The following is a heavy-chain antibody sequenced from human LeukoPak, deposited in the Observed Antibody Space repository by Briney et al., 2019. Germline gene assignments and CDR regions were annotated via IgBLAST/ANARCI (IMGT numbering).Heavy chain of an antibody. D-gene: IGHD3-10*01. J-gene: IGHJ4*02. CDR2: IGGSGGST. CDR1: GFTFSTYA. V-gene: IGHV3-23*01. CDR3: TRVTGPTSTVVRGVIIPAFDY. Sequence: GGSLRLSWEASGFTFSTYAMSWVRQAPGRGLGWASPIGGSGGSTYYADSVKGRFTISRDNSKNTLYLQMNSLRAEDTAVYYCTRVTGPTSTVVRGVIIPAFDYRGQGTLVTVSS.